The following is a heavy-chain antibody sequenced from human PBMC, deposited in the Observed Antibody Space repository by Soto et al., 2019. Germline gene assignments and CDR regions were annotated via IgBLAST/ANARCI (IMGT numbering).Heavy chain of an antibody. CDR1: GFTFCSHA. CDR2: ISGSGGST. V-gene: IGHV3-23*01. Sequence: GGSLRLSCAASGFTFCSHATGRVRLALGKGLEWVSAISGSGGSTYYADSVKGRFTISRDNSKNTLYLQMNSLRAEDTAVYYCAKEEHFWSGYTRGDYFDYWGQGTLVTVSS. J-gene: IGHJ4*02. CDR3: AKEEHFWSGYTRGDYFDY. D-gene: IGHD3-3*02.